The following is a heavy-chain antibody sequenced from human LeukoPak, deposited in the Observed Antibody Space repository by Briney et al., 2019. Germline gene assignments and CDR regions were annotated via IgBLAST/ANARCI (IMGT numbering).Heavy chain of an antibody. CDR1: GFTFDDHA. V-gene: IGHV3-9*03. CDR2: ITWNSGSI. CDR3: AKAVAGTTFYFDY. J-gene: IGHJ4*02. D-gene: IGHD6-19*01. Sequence: GGSPRLSCAASGFTFDDHAMHWVRQAPGKGLEWVSSITWNSGSIGYADSVKGRFTISRDNAKNSLYLQMNSLRAEDMAVYYCAKAVAGTTFYFDYWGQGTLVTVSS.